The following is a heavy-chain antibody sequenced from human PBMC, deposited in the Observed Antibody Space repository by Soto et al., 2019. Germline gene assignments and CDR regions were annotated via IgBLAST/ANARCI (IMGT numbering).Heavy chain of an antibody. CDR3: ARVGQQNSSSQRVVIAAFYYYGMDV. CDR1: GFTFSSYG. V-gene: IGHV3-33*01. J-gene: IGHJ6*02. D-gene: IGHD6-6*01. CDR2: IWYDGSNK. Sequence: GGSLRLSCAASGFTFSSYGMHWVRQAPGKGLEWVAVIWYDGSNKYYADSVKGRFTISRDNSKNTLYLQMNSLRAEDTAVYYCARVGQQNSSSQRVVIAAFYYYGMDVWGQGTTVTVSS.